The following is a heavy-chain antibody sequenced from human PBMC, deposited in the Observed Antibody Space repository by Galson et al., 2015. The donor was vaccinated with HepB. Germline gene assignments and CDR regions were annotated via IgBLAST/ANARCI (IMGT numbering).Heavy chain of an antibody. CDR2: INHSGST. Sequence: ETLSLTCGVYTMSFSGSYWSWIRQSPGKGLEWIGEINHSGSTNYNPSLKSRVTISVDTSKKQFSLKLSSMTAADTAVYYCARQLVRGDFDFWSQGTLVTVSS. V-gene: IGHV4-34*01. D-gene: IGHD6-13*01. J-gene: IGHJ4*02. CDR1: TMSFSGSY. CDR3: ARQLVRGDFDF.